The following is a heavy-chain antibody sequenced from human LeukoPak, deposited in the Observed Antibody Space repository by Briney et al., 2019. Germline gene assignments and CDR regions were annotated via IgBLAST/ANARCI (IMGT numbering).Heavy chain of an antibody. D-gene: IGHD3-22*01. J-gene: IGHJ4*02. V-gene: IGHV4-59*01. CDR1: GGSISSYY. CDR2: IYYSGST. Sequence: PSETLSLTCIVFGGSISSYYWSWIRPPAREGLEWVGYIYYSGSTNYHPSLKSRVTISVDTSKNQSSLKRSSVTAADTAVYYCARGGNSSGYPDYWGQGTLVTVSS. CDR3: ARGGNSSGYPDY.